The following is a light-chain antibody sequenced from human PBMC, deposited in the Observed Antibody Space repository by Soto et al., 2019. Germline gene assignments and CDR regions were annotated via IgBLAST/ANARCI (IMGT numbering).Light chain of an antibody. CDR3: MQARQTPPWT. CDR1: QSLLHANGYNY. Sequence: DVVLTQSPLSLPVTPGEPASISCRSSQSLLHANGYNYLDWYLQKPGQSPQLLIYSGSXRXXXXPXXFRGSGSGTHFTLRISRVEADDVGVYYCMQARQTPPWTFGQGTKVDIK. J-gene: IGKJ1*01. CDR2: SGS. V-gene: IGKV2-28*01.